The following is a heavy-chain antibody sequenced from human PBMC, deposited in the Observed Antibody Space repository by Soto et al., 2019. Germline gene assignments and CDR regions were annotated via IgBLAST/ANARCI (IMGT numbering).Heavy chain of an antibody. Sequence: SETLSLTCAVSGGSISSGGYSWSWIRQPPGKGLEWIGYIYHSGSTYYNPSLKSRVTISVDRSKNQFSLKLSSVTAADSAVYYCARLSPTSYYGMDVWGQGTTVTVSS. V-gene: IGHV4-30-2*01. J-gene: IGHJ6*02. D-gene: IGHD1-1*01. CDR2: IYHSGST. CDR3: ARLSPTSYYGMDV. CDR1: GGSISSGGYS.